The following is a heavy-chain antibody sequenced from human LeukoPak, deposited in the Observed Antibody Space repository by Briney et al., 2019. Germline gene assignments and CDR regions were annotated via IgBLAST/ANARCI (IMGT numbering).Heavy chain of an antibody. CDR3: ARGRRGFCSSTSCYKSDYGMDV. J-gene: IGHJ6*02. CDR2: IDPTDSYT. CDR1: GYNFTIYW. D-gene: IGHD2-2*02. Sequence: GESLQISCKGSGYNFTIYWIVWVRQMPGKGREWMGRIDPTDSYTNYSPSFQGHVSISADKSINTAYLQWSSLKASDTAIYYCARGRRGFCSSTSCYKSDYGMDVWGQGTSVTVSS. V-gene: IGHV5-10-1*01.